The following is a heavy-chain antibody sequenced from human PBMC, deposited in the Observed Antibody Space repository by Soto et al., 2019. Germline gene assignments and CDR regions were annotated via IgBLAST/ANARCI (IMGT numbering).Heavy chain of an antibody. Sequence: GWSLRLSCSSSVFTFISYAMHWVRQAPGKGLEYVSAISSNGGSTYYADSVKGRFTISRDNSKNTLYLQMSSLRAEDTAVYYCVKWGTVTTDYYYGMDVWGQGTTVTVSS. D-gene: IGHD4-4*01. V-gene: IGHV3-64D*06. CDR3: VKWGTVTTDYYYGMDV. J-gene: IGHJ6*02. CDR1: VFTFISYA. CDR2: ISSNGGST.